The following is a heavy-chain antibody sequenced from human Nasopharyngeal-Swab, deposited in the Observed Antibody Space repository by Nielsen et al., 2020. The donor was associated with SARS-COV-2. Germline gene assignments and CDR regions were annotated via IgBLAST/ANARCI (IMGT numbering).Heavy chain of an antibody. CDR3: ARDRSTTGWNDAFDI. Sequence: ASVKVSCKASGYTFTDYNMHWVRQAPGQGLERMGWMKPNSGVTNYAQNFQGRVTMASDTSSNTAYMELSRLTSDDTAVYFCARDRSTTGWNDAFDIWGQGTVVTVSS. D-gene: IGHD1-1*01. CDR1: GYTFTDYN. V-gene: IGHV1-2*02. CDR2: MKPNSGVT. J-gene: IGHJ3*02.